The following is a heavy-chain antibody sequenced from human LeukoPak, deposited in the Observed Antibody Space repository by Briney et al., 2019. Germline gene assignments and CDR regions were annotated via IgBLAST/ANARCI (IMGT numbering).Heavy chain of an antibody. Sequence: PSETLSLTCAVYGGSFSGYYWSWIRQPPGKGLEWIGEINHSGSTNYNPSLKSRVTKSVDTSKNQFSLKLSSVTAADTAVYYCARGPAAGLYYYYGMDVWGQGTTVTVSS. CDR1: GGSFSGYY. CDR3: ARGPAAGLYYYYGMDV. J-gene: IGHJ6*02. D-gene: IGHD6-13*01. V-gene: IGHV4-34*01. CDR2: INHSGST.